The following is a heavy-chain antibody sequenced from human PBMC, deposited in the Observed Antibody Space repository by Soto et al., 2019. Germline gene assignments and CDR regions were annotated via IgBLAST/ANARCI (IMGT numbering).Heavy chain of an antibody. J-gene: IGHJ4*02. CDR1: GFNFKKFA. V-gene: IGHV3-23*01. Sequence: EVQLLESGGGVVQPGGSLSLSCVASGFNFKKFAMAWVRQAAGEGLEWVSGISCCGGSAPYADSVKGRFSIARDDSKNTVSLQLNSLRVEDTAQYYCAKADGQQWLIPHLDNWGQGTLVTVS. D-gene: IGHD6-19*01. CDR2: ISCCGGSA. CDR3: AKADGQQWLIPHLDN.